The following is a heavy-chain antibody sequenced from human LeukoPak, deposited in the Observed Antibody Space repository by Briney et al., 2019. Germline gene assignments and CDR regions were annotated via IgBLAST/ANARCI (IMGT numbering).Heavy chain of an antibody. J-gene: IGHJ4*02. CDR1: GGSFSGYY. V-gene: IGHV4-59*01. Sequence: SETLSLTCAVYGGSFSGYYWSWIRQHPGKGLEWIGYIYYSGSTNYNPSLKSRVTISVDTSKSQFSLKLSSVTAADTAVYYCASHKGFWGQGTLVTVSS. CDR2: IYYSGST. CDR3: ASHKGF.